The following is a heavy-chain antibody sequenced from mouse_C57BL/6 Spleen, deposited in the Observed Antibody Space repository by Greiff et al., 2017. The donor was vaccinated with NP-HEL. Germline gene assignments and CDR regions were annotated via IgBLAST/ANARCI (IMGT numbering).Heavy chain of an antibody. CDR2: ISGGGGNT. Sequence: EVQGVESGGGLVKPGGSLKLSCAASGFTFSSYTMSWVRQTPEKRLEWVATISGGGGNTYYPDSVKGRFTISRDNAKNTLYLQMSSLRSEDTALYDCASYDYYAMDDWGQGTSVTVSS. V-gene: IGHV5-9*01. J-gene: IGHJ4*01. D-gene: IGHD1-1*02. CDR1: GFTFSSYT. CDR3: ASYDYYAMDD.